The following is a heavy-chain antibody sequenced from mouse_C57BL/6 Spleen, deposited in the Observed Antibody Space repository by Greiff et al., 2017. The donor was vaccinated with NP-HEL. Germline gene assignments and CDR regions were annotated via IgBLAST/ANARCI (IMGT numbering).Heavy chain of an antibody. CDR3: TPITTAVAVDY. J-gene: IGHJ2*01. Sequence: VQLQQSGAELVRPGASVKLSCTASGFTIKDYSMHWVKQRPEQGLEWIGRIDPEDGDTGYAPKFQGKATLTADPSSNTAYLQLSSLTSEDTAVYYCTPITTAVAVDYWGQGTTLTVSS. V-gene: IGHV14-1*01. CDR1: GFTIKDYS. D-gene: IGHD1-1*01. CDR2: IDPEDGDT.